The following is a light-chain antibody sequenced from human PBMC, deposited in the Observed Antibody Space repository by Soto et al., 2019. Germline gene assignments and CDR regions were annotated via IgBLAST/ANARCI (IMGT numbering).Light chain of an antibody. J-gene: IGKJ1*01. Sequence: DIQMTQSPSTLSASVGDRVPITSRASQSISSWLAWYQQKPGKAPKLLISNAYSLESGVPSRFSGSESGTEFTLTINSLQPDDFATYYCQQYNTYPLTFGQGTKVDI. CDR2: NAY. V-gene: IGKV1-5*01. CDR1: QSISSW. CDR3: QQYNTYPLT.